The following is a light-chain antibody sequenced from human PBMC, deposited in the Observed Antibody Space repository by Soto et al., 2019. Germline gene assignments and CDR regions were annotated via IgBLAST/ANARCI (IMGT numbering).Light chain of an antibody. CDR2: DAS. CDR1: QSLGNW. Sequence: DIQITHSPSTLSASVGDRVTITCRASQSLGNWLAWYQQKPGKAPKLLIYDASTVESGVPSRFSGSGSGTEFTLTINSLQPDDFATYYCQQYNSYSSMFGQGTKVDI. CDR3: QQYNSYSSM. V-gene: IGKV1-5*01. J-gene: IGKJ1*01.